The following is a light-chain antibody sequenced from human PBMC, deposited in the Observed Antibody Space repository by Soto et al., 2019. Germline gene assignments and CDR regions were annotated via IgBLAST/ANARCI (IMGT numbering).Light chain of an antibody. CDR1: QSVRNNY. J-gene: IGKJ1*01. CDR2: DAS. V-gene: IGKV3-20*01. Sequence: EIVFTQSPGTLSLSPGERATLSCRASQSVRNNYLAWYQQKLGQAPRVLIYDASSRATGIPDRFSGSGSGTEFTLTISSLQPDDFATYYCQHYNSYSEAFGQGTKVDIK. CDR3: QHYNSYSEA.